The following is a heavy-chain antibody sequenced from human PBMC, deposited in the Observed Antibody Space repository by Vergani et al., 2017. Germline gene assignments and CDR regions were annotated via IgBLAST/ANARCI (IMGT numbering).Heavy chain of an antibody. CDR3: VHRLGYFDWDGAFDV. D-gene: IGHD3-9*01. J-gene: IGHJ3*01. CDR2: VYWNDDE. Sequence: QITLRESGPTLVKPTQTLTLTCPFSGFSLTTGGEGVGWIRQPPGRALEWLAFVYWNDDERYSPSLKSRVTITKDTSKNEVILTMATMDPVDTATYYCVHRLGYFDWDGAFDVWGRGTMVTVSS. CDR1: GFSLTTGGEG. V-gene: IGHV2-5*01.